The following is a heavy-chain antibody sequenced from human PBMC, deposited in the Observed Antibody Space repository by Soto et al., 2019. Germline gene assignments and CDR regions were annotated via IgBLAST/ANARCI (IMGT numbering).Heavy chain of an antibody. V-gene: IGHV4-4*02. Sequence: QVQLQESGPGLVRPSGTLSLTCAVSGDCINSSNWWSWVRQPPGKGLEWIGKIYHSGSTNYNPSLRSRDTRSVDKSKTQFSLRLSSVTAADTAVYYCARERLDNSGYYVPHFDYWGQGTLVTVSS. J-gene: IGHJ4*02. CDR1: GDCINSSNW. CDR3: ARERLDNSGYYVPHFDY. D-gene: IGHD3-22*01. CDR2: IYHSGST.